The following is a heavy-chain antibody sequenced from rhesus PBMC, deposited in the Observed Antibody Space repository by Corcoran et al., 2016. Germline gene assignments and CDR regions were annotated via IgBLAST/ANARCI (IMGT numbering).Heavy chain of an antibody. J-gene: IGHJ3*01. D-gene: IGHD6-25*01. CDR1: GFTFSDYY. Sequence: EVQLVESGGGLAKPGGSLRLSCAASGFTFSDYYMDWARQAPGKGLEWVSCISNGGGSTWYADSVKGRFTISRENAKNTLYFQMNSLRAEDTAVYYCALLGGGGSWDDAFDFWGQGLRVTVSS. V-gene: IGHV3-178*01. CDR2: ISNGGGST. CDR3: ALLGGGGSWDDAFDF.